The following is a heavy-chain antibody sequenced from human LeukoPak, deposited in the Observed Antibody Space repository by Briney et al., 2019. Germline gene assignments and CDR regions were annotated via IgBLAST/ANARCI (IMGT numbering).Heavy chain of an antibody. CDR3: AKAPSITMIVVVTTPLDY. CDR1: GFTFSSYA. V-gene: IGHV3-23*01. Sequence: PGGSLRLSCAASGFTFSSYAMSWVRQAPGKGLEWVSAISGSGGSTYYADSVKGRFTISRDNSKNTLYLQMNSLRAEDTAVYYCAKAPSITMIVVVTTPLDYWGQGTLVTVSS. J-gene: IGHJ4*02. CDR2: ISGSGGST. D-gene: IGHD3-22*01.